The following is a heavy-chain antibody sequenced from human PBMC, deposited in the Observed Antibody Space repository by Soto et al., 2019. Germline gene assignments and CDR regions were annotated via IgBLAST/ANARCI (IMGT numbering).Heavy chain of an antibody. D-gene: IGHD2-2*02. Sequence: VQLQQCGAGLLKPSETLSLTYGVYGCSFSGYYWSWIRQPPGKGMVWIGELNQGGSTNYNPSLTSRLTISVDASKNQFSLKLSSVTAAVTAVYYCVRAFHRLGYCSSTSCYKGAFDIWGQGTMVTVSS. V-gene: IGHV4-34*01. J-gene: IGHJ3*02. CDR1: GCSFSGYY. CDR3: VRAFHRLGYCSSTSCYKGAFDI. CDR2: LNQGGST.